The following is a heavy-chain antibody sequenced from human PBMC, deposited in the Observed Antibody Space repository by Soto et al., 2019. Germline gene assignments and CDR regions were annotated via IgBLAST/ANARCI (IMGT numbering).Heavy chain of an antibody. D-gene: IGHD5-18*01. Sequence: ASVKVSCRASGGTFSSYAISWVRQAPGQGLEWMGGIIPIFGTANYAQKFQGRVTITADESTSTAYMELSSLRSEDTAVYYCVPGNSYGPLGISGYWGQGTLVTVSS. J-gene: IGHJ4*02. CDR3: VPGNSYGPLGISGY. CDR2: IIPIFGTA. CDR1: GGTFSSYA. V-gene: IGHV1-69*13.